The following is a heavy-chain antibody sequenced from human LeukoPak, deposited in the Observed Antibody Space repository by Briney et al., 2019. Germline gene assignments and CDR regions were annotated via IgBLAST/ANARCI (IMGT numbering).Heavy chain of an antibody. CDR1: GFTFSSYG. J-gene: IGHJ4*02. D-gene: IGHD5-18*01. Sequence: GGSLRLSCAASGFTFSSYGMHWVRQAPGKGLEWVAVISHDGSNKYYADSVKGRFTISRDNSKNTLYLQMNSLRAEDTAVYSCAKEEQYSYAIWGQRTLVTVSS. V-gene: IGHV3-30*18. CDR3: AKEEQYSYAI. CDR2: ISHDGSNK.